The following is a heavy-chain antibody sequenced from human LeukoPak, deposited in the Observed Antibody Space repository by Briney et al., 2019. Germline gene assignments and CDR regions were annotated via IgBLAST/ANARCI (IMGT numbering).Heavy chain of an antibody. J-gene: IGHJ4*02. D-gene: IGHD1-14*01. CDR2: IYWVDDK. V-gene: IGHV2-5*02. Sequence: SGPSLVNPTQALTLTCTFSGFSLITSPAGVGWIRQPPGKALEWLALIYWVDDKRYSPSLKSTLTIPKDTSKKQVVLTMTNMDPADTATYYCAYRARTPFDYWGQGTLVTVSS. CDR3: AYRARTPFDY. CDR1: GFSLITSPAG.